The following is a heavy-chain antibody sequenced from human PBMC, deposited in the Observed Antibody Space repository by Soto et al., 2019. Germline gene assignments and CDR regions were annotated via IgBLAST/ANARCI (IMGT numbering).Heavy chain of an antibody. Sequence: QVQLVQSGAEVKKPGSSVKVSCKASGGTFSSYAISWVRQAPGQGLEWMGGIIPIFGTANYAQKFQGRVTITADESTSTAYMELSSLRSEDTAVYYCARVPHPVAYYYYYGMDVWGQGTTVTVSS. J-gene: IGHJ6*02. D-gene: IGHD2-15*01. V-gene: IGHV1-69*01. CDR2: IIPIFGTA. CDR1: GGTFSSYA. CDR3: ARVPHPVAYYYYYGMDV.